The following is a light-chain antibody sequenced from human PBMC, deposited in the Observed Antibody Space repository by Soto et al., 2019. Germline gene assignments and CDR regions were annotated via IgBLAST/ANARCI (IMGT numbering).Light chain of an antibody. CDR3: QQYNEWPLT. J-gene: IGKJ4*01. CDR1: QSVSNN. CDR2: HAA. Sequence: EIVMTQSPATLSVSPGERATLSCRASQSVSNNVAWYQQKPGQAPRLLIYHAATRATGLPARFSGSGSGTEVTLTISSLQSEDFAVYYCQQYNEWPLTFGGGTKVAIK. V-gene: IGKV3-15*01.